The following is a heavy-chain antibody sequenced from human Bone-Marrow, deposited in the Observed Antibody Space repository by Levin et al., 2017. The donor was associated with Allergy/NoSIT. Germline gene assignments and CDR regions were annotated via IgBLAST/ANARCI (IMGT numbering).Heavy chain of an antibody. CDR2: ISGSGGST. CDR1: GFTFSGYA. V-gene: IGHV3-23*01. CDR3: AKLRGSTGYWYFDV. J-gene: IGHJ2*01. Sequence: GGSLRLSCAASGFTFSGYAMSWARQAPGKGLEWVSAISGSGGSTYYADSVKGRLTISRDNSENTVYLQMNSLRAEDTAVYYCAKLRGSTGYWYFDVWGRGTLVTVSS. D-gene: IGHD6-6*01.